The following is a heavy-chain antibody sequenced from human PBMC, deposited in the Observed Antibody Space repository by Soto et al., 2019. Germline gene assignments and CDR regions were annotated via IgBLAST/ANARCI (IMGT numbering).Heavy chain of an antibody. D-gene: IGHD3-16*02. J-gene: IGHJ4*02. CDR1: GFTFTTFW. Sequence: EVQLVESGGGLVQPGGSLRLSCATSGFTFTTFWMSWVRQAPGKGPEWVANINQDGSVQYYVDSVTGRFTISRDNAQSSLYLQMNSLRAADTAVYYCVRRHTYIVFWGQGTLVTVSS. V-gene: IGHV3-7*01. CDR3: VRRHTYIVF. CDR2: INQDGSVQ.